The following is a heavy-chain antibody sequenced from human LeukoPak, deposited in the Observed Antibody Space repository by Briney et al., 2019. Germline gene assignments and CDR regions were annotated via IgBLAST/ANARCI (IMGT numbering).Heavy chain of an antibody. V-gene: IGHV4-59*01. CDR3: ARVGYVFWGVYSYFDY. CDR2: IYYSGST. J-gene: IGHJ4*02. D-gene: IGHD3-3*01. Sequence: PSETLSLTCAVYGGSFSGYYWSWIRQPPGKGLEWIGYIYYSGSTNYNPSLKSRVTISVDTSKNQFSLKLSSVTAADTAVYYCARVGYVFWGVYSYFDYGGQGTLVTVPS. CDR1: GGSFSGYY.